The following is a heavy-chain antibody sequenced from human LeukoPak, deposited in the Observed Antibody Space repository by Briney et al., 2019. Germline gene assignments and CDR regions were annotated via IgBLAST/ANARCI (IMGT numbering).Heavy chain of an antibody. Sequence: GGSLRLSCTASGFTFSTYAMDWVRLAPGRGLEWVGDISYDGTYASYAVSVRGRFTISRDNSKNTLYLQMNSLRPEDTAVYYCAAESSLSNWGMGTLVTVSS. D-gene: IGHD6-6*01. V-gene: IGHV3-30*04. CDR3: AAESSLSN. CDR2: ISYDGTYA. CDR1: GFTFSTYA. J-gene: IGHJ4*02.